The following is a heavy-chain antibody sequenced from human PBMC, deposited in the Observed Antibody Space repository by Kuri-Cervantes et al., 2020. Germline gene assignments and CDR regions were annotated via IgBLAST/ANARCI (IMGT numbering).Heavy chain of an antibody. D-gene: IGHD3-10*01. CDR2: ISSSSNTI. CDR1: EFTLSDYS. V-gene: IGHV3-48*02. J-gene: IGHJ6*02. CDR3: ARDYYGSETYYTPYYYGMVV. Sequence: GGSLRLSCVAPEFTLSDYSMTWVRQTPGKGLEWVSYISSSSNTIYYADSVKGRFTISRDNAKNSLYLQMNSLRDEDTAVYYCARDYYGSETYYTPYYYGMVVWGQGTTVTVSS.